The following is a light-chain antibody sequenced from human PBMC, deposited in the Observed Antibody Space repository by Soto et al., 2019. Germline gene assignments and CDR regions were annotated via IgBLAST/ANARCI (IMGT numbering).Light chain of an antibody. CDR1: QNVLSN. Sequence: EIVLTQSASTLSVSPGERATLSCRASQNVLSNVAWYQQKPGQAPRLLTYGASTRATGIPARFSGSGSGTEFTLTISSLQSEDFAVYYCQQYNNWPRWTFGQGAKVDIK. CDR3: QQYNNWPRWT. J-gene: IGKJ1*01. V-gene: IGKV3-15*01. CDR2: GAS.